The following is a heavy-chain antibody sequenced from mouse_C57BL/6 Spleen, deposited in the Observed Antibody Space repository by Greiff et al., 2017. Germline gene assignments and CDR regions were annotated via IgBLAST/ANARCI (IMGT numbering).Heavy chain of an antibody. J-gene: IGHJ4*01. CDR3: ARSGYYYGSRDAMDY. CDR2: INPRSGYT. V-gene: IGHV1-4*01. D-gene: IGHD1-1*01. Sequence: QVQLQQSGAELARPGASVKMSCKASGYTFTSYTMHWVKQRPGQGLEWIGYINPRSGYTTYNQKFKDKATLTADKSSSTAYVQLSSLTSEDSAVYYCARSGYYYGSRDAMDYWGQGTSVTVSS. CDR1: GYTFTSYT.